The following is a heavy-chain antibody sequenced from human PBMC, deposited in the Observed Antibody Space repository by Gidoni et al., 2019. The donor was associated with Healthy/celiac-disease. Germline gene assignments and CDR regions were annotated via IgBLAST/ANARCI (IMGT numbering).Heavy chain of an antibody. Sequence: HLQLHESGPGLVIPSETLSLTCTVSGGSLSSSSYYWGWIRQPPGKGLEWIGSIYYSGSTYYNPSLKSRVTISVDTAKNQGSLKLSSVTAADTAVYYCAREGIVVVTASRDAVDIWGQGTMVTVS. D-gene: IGHD2-21*02. CDR2: IYYSGST. CDR1: GGSLSSSSYY. V-gene: IGHV4-39*07. CDR3: AREGIVVVTASRDAVDI. J-gene: IGHJ3*02.